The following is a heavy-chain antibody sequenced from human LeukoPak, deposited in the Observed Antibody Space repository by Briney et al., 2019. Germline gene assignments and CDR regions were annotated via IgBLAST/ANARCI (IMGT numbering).Heavy chain of an antibody. V-gene: IGHV5-51*01. D-gene: IGHD1-26*01. J-gene: IGHJ4*02. CDR1: GYSFTSYW. Sequence: GESLQISCKGSGYSFTSYWIGWVRQMPGKGLEWMGIISPGDSDIRYSPSLQGQVTISADKSIFTAYLQWSSLKASDTAMYYCARRRDLYSGSYYPFDYWGQGTLVTVSS. CDR3: ARRRDLYSGSYYPFDY. CDR2: ISPGDSDI.